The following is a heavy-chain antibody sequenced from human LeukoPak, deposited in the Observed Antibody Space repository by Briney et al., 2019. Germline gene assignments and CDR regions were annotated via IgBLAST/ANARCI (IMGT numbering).Heavy chain of an antibody. CDR3: AREVSSSGPFGAFDI. Sequence: GGSLRLSCAASGFTFSSYSMNWVRQAPGKGLEWVAVISYDGSNKYYADSVKGRFTISRDNSKNTLYLQMNSLRAEDTAVYYCAREVSSSGPFGAFDIWGQGTMVTVSS. D-gene: IGHD6-6*01. J-gene: IGHJ3*02. V-gene: IGHV3-30*03. CDR2: ISYDGSNK. CDR1: GFTFSSYS.